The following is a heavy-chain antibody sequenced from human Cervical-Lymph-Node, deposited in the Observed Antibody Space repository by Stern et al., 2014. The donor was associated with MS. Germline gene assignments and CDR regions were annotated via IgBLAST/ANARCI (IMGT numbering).Heavy chain of an antibody. Sequence: QITLKESGPTLVKPTQTLTLTCSFSGFSLTHVGVGVAWIRQPPGRAPEWLALIYWDDDKRYSPSLTDRLTITKDTSKDHVVLTMTNMDTADTATYFCAYSPIGGDGLKFDYWGPGTLVTVSS. V-gene: IGHV2-5*02. CDR3: AYSPIGGDGLKFDY. CDR1: GFSLTHVGVG. CDR2: IYWDDDK. D-gene: IGHD2-21*01. J-gene: IGHJ4*02.